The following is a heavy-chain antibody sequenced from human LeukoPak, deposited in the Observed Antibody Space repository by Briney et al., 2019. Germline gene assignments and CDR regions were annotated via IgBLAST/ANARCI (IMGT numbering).Heavy chain of an antibody. Sequence: SETLSLTCTVSGDSLSSHYWSWIRQPPGKGLEWIGYIYGSGSTHYDPSLRSRVTISEDTSKNQFSVKLTSVTAADTAVYYCARNVGWYSHDSWGREPLVTVSS. D-gene: IGHD6-19*01. J-gene: IGHJ4*02. CDR2: IYGSGST. V-gene: IGHV4-59*08. CDR3: ARNVGWYSHDS. CDR1: GDSLSSHY.